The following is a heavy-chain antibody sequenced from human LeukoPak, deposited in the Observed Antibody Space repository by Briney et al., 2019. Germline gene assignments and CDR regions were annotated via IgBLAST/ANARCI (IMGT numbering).Heavy chain of an antibody. CDR1: GFTFTTYA. CDR3: ARGGYDILTGRLNWFDP. D-gene: IGHD3-9*01. CDR2: ISGSGGST. Sequence: GGSLRLSCAASGFTFTTYAMSWVRQAPGKGLEWVSGISGSGGSTYYADSVKGRFTISRDNSKNTLYLQMNSLRAEDTAVYYCARGGYDILTGRLNWFDPWGQGTLVTVSS. J-gene: IGHJ5*02. V-gene: IGHV3-23*01.